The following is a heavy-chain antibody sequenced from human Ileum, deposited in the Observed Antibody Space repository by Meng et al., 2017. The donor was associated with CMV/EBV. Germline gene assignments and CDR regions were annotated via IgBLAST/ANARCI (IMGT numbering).Heavy chain of an antibody. CDR2: ISFDGTNK. CDR3: AREASASRAFDH. Sequence: GGSLRLSCADSGFTFSSYDMHWVRQAPGKGLEWVAVISFDGTNKNYGDSVKGRFTISRDNSKSTLYLQMNSLRAEDTAVYYCAREASASRAFDHWGQGTLVTVSS. J-gene: IGHJ4*02. D-gene: IGHD5-12*01. CDR1: GFTFSSYD. V-gene: IGHV3-30*04.